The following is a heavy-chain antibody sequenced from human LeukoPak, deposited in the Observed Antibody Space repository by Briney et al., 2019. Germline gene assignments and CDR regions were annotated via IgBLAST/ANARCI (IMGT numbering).Heavy chain of an antibody. CDR3: ARVARGIAVWTFDY. CDR2: ISSSSSNI. V-gene: IGHV3-21*01. D-gene: IGHD6-19*01. CDR1: GFTFSSYS. J-gene: IGHJ4*02. Sequence: GGSLRLCCAASGFTFSSYSMNWGRQAPGKGLGWVSPISSSSSNIYYADSVKGRFTISRDNAKNSLHLQMNSLRAEVTAVYYCARVARGIAVWTFDYWGEGTLVTVSS.